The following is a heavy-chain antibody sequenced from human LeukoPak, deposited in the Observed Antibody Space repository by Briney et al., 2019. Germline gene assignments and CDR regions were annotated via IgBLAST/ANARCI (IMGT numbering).Heavy chain of an antibody. Sequence: PGGSLRLSCAASGFTFSSYWMSWVRQAPGKGLEWVANIKQDGSEKYYVDSVKGRFTISRDNAKNSLYLQMNSLRAEDTAVYYCARVPYILTGYYPGLFDYWGQGTLVTVSS. CDR3: ARVPYILTGYYPGLFDY. D-gene: IGHD3-9*01. J-gene: IGHJ4*02. CDR2: IKQDGSEK. CDR1: GFTFSSYW. V-gene: IGHV3-7*01.